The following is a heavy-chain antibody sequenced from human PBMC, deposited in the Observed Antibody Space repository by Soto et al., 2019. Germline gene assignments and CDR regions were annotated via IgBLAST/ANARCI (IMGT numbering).Heavy chain of an antibody. CDR1: GFTFSGHT. Sequence: PGGSLRLSCAASGFTFSGHTMSWVRQAPGKGLEWVSAISGSGGSPSYADSVQSRFTISRDNPKNTLYLQMNSLRAEDTAVYYCAKDKLWFGEPKAPIDYWGQGTWSPSPQ. CDR2: ISGSGGSP. J-gene: IGHJ4*02. V-gene: IGHV3-23*01. D-gene: IGHD3-10*01. CDR3: AKDKLWFGEPKAPIDY.